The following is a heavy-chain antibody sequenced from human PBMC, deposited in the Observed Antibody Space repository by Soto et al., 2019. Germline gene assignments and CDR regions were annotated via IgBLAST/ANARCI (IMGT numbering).Heavy chain of an antibody. Sequence: EVQLVESGGGFIYPGGSLRLSGAAFGLTISNAGLNWVRQAPGKGREWVGRIKTNTAGGTTDYAAAVKGRFTVSRDDSKNTLYRQMNSLKTEDTAVYYCTTGSVEGVWGQGTTVTVSS. D-gene: IGHD2-15*01. CDR2: IKTNTAGGTT. CDR1: GLTISNAG. J-gene: IGHJ6*02. V-gene: IGHV3-15*07. CDR3: TTGSVEGV.